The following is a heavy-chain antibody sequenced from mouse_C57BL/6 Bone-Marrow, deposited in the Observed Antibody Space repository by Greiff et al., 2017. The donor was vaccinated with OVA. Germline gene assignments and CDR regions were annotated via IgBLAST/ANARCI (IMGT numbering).Heavy chain of an antibody. CDR1: GYTFTSYW. Sequence: VQLQQPGAELVKPGASVKLSCKASGYTFTSYWMHWVKQRPGQGLEWIGMIHTNSGSTHYNEKFKSKATLTVDKSSSTDYMQRSSLTSEDAAVYYCARGDGYDDYWGQGTTLTVSS. V-gene: IGHV1-64*01. CDR2: IHTNSGST. D-gene: IGHD2-2*01. CDR3: ARGDGYDDY. J-gene: IGHJ2*01.